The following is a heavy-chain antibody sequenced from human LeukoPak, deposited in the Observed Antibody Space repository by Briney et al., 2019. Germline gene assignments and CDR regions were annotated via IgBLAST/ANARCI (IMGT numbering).Heavy chain of an antibody. Sequence: PSETLSLTCTVSGGSISGYYWSWIRQPPGKGLECIGYNYYSGSTNYNPSLKSRVTISVDTSKNQFSLKLTSVTAADTAVYYCARSSGYDAYYFDYWGQGTLVTVSS. V-gene: IGHV4-59*08. CDR1: GGSISGYY. D-gene: IGHD5-12*01. CDR2: NYYSGST. J-gene: IGHJ4*02. CDR3: ARSSGYDAYYFDY.